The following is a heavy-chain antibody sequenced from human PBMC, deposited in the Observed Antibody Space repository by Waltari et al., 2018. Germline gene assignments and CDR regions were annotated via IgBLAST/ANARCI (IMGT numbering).Heavy chain of an antibody. J-gene: IGHJ4*02. V-gene: IGHV1-18*01. D-gene: IGHD2-8*01. CDR1: GYTFKSYA. CDR2: VSGYNGDT. CDR3: ARVSTNNGPGDLDY. Sequence: VQLVQSETEAKKPGASVMVSCKTSGYTFKSYAFSWVRQAPGPGLEWMGWVSGYNGDTFYAQNSQHRLTMTTETSTTTTYMELRNLRSDDTAIYYCARVSTNNGPGDLDYWGQGTLVTVSA.